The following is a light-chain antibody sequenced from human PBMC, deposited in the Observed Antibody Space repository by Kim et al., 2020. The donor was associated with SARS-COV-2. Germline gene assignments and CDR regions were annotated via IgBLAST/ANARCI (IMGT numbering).Light chain of an antibody. CDR1: SGHSSYA. CDR2: LNSDGSH. V-gene: IGLV4-69*01. J-gene: IGLJ3*02. Sequence: SVKLTCTLSSGHSSYAIAWHQQQPEKGPRYLMKLNSDGSHSKGDGIPDRFSGSSSGAERYLSISSLQSEDEADYYCQTWGTGIRVFGGGTQLTVL. CDR3: QTWGTGIRV.